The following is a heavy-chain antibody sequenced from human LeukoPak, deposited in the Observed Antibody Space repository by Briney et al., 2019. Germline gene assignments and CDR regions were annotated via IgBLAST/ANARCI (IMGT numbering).Heavy chain of an antibody. CDR1: GFTFSSYA. V-gene: IGHV3-30*18. CDR2: ISYDGSNK. Sequence: GGSLRLSCAASGFTFSSYAMSWVRQAPGKGLEWVAVISYDGSNKYYADSVKGRFTISRDNSKNTLYLQMNSLRAEDTAVYYCAKDGIGYYDSSGYEDYWGQGTLVTVSS. J-gene: IGHJ4*02. CDR3: AKDGIGYYDSSGYEDY. D-gene: IGHD3-22*01.